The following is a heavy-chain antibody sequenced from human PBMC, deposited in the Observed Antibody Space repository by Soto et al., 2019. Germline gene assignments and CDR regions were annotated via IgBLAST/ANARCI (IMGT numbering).Heavy chain of an antibody. CDR3: ASSATTADYYYGMDV. CDR1: GYTFTSYA. D-gene: IGHD1-26*01. Sequence: GASVKVSCKASGYTFTSYAMHWVRQAPGQRLEWMGWINAGNGNTKYSQKFQGRVTITRDTSASTASMELSSLRSEDTAVYYCASSATTADYYYGMDVWGQGTTVTFSS. J-gene: IGHJ6*02. CDR2: INAGNGNT. V-gene: IGHV1-3*01.